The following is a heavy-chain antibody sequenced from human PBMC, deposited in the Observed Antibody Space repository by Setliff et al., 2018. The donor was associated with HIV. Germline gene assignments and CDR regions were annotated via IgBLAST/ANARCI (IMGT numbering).Heavy chain of an antibody. Sequence: RPGGSLRLSCAASGFTFDDYGMSWVRQAPGKGLEWVSGINWNGGSTGYADSVRGRFTISRDNAKNSLYLQMNSLRAEDTALYYCAMSPYSSGLFDYWGQGTLVTVSS. CDR3: AMSPYSSGLFDY. D-gene: IGHD6-19*01. V-gene: IGHV3-20*04. CDR1: GFTFDDYG. J-gene: IGHJ4*02. CDR2: INWNGGST.